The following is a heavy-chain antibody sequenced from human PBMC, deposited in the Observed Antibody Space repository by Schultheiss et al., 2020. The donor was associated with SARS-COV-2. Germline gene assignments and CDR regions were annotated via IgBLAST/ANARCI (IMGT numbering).Heavy chain of an antibody. V-gene: IGHV4-59*12. CDR2: IYHSGST. CDR1: GASISSYY. Sequence: SETLSLTCTVSGASISSYYWSWIRQPPGKGLEWIGEIYHSGSTNYNPSLKSRVTISVDKSKNQFSLKLSSVTAADTAVYNCARGAADPGSYYFDYWGQGTLVTVSS. CDR3: ARGAADPGSYYFDY. D-gene: IGHD6-13*01. J-gene: IGHJ4*02.